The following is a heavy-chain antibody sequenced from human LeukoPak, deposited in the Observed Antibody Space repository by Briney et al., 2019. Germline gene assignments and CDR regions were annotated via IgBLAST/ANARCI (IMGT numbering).Heavy chain of an antibody. J-gene: IGHJ4*02. CDR1: GVSFDDYY. Sequence: SETLTLTCAVSGVSFDDYYWSWVRQTPGKGLEWIGEINHSGYTNDSPSLKSRVTLSIDTSRKQFSLNLRSVTVADAGIYYCTRMTTGHDYWGQGTLVTVSS. V-gene: IGHV4-34*01. CDR2: INHSGYT. D-gene: IGHD4-17*01. CDR3: TRMTTGHDY.